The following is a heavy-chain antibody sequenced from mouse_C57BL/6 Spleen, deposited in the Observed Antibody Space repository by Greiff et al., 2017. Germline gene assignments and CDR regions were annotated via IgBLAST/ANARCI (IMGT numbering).Heavy chain of an antibody. Sequence: VKLVESGAELARPGASVKLSCKASGYTFTSYGISWVKQRTGQGLEWIGEIYPRSGNTYYNEKFKGKATLTADKSSSTAYMELRSLTSEDSAVYSCASPSGTGYWGQGTTLTVSS. CDR2: IYPRSGNT. J-gene: IGHJ2*01. D-gene: IGHD3-3*01. V-gene: IGHV1-81*01. CDR1: GYTFTSYG. CDR3: ASPSGTGY.